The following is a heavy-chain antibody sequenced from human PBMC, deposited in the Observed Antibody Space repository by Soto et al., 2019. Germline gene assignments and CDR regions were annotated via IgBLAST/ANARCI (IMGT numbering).Heavy chain of an antibody. CDR3: AKLTTVTTRAFDI. Sequence: EVQLLESGGGLVQPGGSLRLSCAASGFIFSNYAMFWFRQAPGKGLEWVSTIYAAGSGKYYAGSVKGRFTISRDNSRDTLFLQMDSLRGEDTAIYFCAKLTTVTTRAFDIWGQGTMVTVSS. J-gene: IGHJ3*02. CDR1: GFIFSNYA. V-gene: IGHV3-23*01. D-gene: IGHD4-17*01. CDR2: IYAAGSGK.